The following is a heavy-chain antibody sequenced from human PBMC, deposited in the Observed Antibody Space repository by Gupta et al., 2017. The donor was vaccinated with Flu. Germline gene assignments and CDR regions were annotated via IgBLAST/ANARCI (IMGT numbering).Heavy chain of an antibody. CDR2: IKSKTDGGTT. V-gene: IGHV3-15*01. J-gene: IGHJ6*03. CDR3: TTDHWVRFLEWIRPYYYMDV. Sequence: EVQLVESGGGLVKPGGSLRLSCAASGFTFSNAWMSWVRQAPGKGLEWVGRIKSKTDGGTTDYAAPVKGRFTISRDDSKNTLYLQMNSLKTEDTAVYYCTTDHWVRFLEWIRPYYYMDVWGKGTTVTVSS. D-gene: IGHD3-3*01. CDR1: GFTFSNAW.